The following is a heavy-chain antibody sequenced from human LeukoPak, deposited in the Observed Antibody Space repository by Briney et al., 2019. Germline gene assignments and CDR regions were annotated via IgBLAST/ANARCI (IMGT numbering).Heavy chain of an antibody. D-gene: IGHD3-3*01. CDR2: ISGSGGST. J-gene: IGHJ4*02. Sequence: GGSLRLSCAASGFTFSSYAMSWVRQAPGKGLEWVSAISGSGGSTYYADSVKGRFTISRDNSKNTLYLQMDSLRAEDTAVYYCAKDPTDFWSGYYQVDYWGQGTLVTVSS. CDR3: AKDPTDFWSGYYQVDY. V-gene: IGHV3-23*01. CDR1: GFTFSSYA.